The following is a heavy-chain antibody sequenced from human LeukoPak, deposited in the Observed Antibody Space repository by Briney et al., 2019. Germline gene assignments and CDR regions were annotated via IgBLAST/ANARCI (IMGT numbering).Heavy chain of an antibody. CDR2: IYYSGST. V-gene: IGHV4-59*01. J-gene: IGHJ4*02. CDR1: GGSISSYY. CDR3: ARDSGSYLDY. D-gene: IGHD1-26*01. Sequence: PSETLSLTCTVSGGSISSYYWNWIRQPPGKGLEWIGYIYYSGSTNYNPSLKSRVTISVDTSKNQFSLKLSSVTAADTAVYYCARDSGSYLDYWGQGTLVTVSS.